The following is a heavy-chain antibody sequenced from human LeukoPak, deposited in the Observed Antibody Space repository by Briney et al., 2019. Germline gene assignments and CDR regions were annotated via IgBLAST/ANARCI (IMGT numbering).Heavy chain of an antibody. Sequence: ASVKVSCEASGYTFTGYYMHWVRQAPGQGLEWMGWINPNSGGTNYAQKFQGRVTMTRDTSISTAYMELSRLRSDDTAVYYCAREGCSGGSCYFDYWGQGTLVTVSS. CDR3: AREGCSGGSCYFDY. J-gene: IGHJ4*02. D-gene: IGHD2-15*01. V-gene: IGHV1-2*02. CDR1: GYTFTGYY. CDR2: INPNSGGT.